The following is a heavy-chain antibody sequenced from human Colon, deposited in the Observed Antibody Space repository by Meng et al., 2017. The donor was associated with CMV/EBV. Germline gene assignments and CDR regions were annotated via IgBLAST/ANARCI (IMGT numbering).Heavy chain of an antibody. Sequence: ETLSLTCAASGFPFSTYSMNWVRQAPGKGLEWISSITSRGSFIYYAASVKGRFTSSRDNAKNSLYLQMNSLRVEDTAVYYCASNPSFAYYFDHWGQGTLVTVSS. CDR1: GFPFSTYS. J-gene: IGHJ4*02. CDR3: ASNPSFAYYFDH. V-gene: IGHV3-21*01. CDR2: ITSRGSFI.